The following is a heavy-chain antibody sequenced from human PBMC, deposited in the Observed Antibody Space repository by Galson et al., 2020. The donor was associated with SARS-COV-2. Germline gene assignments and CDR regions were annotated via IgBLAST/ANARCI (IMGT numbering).Heavy chain of an antibody. Sequence: ASETLSLTCIVSGGSINNFYWSWIRQPAGEGLEWIGRIYSSGSTKYNPSLKNRVSMSIHTSKNQFSLNLTSVTAADTAIYYCARDMATSPGYYFYRMDVWGRGTTVTVSS. J-gene: IGHJ6*02. CDR2: IYSSGST. D-gene: IGHD5-12*01. V-gene: IGHV4-4*07. CDR1: GGSINNFY. CDR3: ARDMATSPGYYFYRMDV.